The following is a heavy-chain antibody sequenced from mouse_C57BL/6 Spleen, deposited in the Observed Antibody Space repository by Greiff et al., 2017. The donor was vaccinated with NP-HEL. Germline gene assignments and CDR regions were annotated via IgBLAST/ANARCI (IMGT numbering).Heavy chain of an antibody. Sequence: VQLQQSGAELVRPGSSVKLSCKASGYTFTSYWMHWVKQRPIQGLEWIGNIDPSDSETHYNQKFKDKATLTVDKSSSTAYMQLSSLTSEDSAVYYCARWEAQASFAYWGQGTLVTVSA. D-gene: IGHD3-2*02. CDR1: GYTFTSYW. V-gene: IGHV1-52*01. CDR2: IDPSDSET. CDR3: ARWEAQASFAY. J-gene: IGHJ3*01.